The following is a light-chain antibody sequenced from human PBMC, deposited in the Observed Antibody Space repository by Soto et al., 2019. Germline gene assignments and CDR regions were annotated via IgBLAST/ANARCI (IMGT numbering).Light chain of an antibody. J-gene: IGKJ1*01. Sequence: EIVLTQSPGTLSLSPGERATLSSRASQSVSSSYLAWYQQKPCQDPRLLIYGTTSRATSIPDRFSGSGSGTDFTFTICRLEPEDFAVYYCQQYGSSSWTFGQGTKVDIK. CDR3: QQYGSSSWT. CDR2: GTT. V-gene: IGKV3-20*01. CDR1: QSVSSSY.